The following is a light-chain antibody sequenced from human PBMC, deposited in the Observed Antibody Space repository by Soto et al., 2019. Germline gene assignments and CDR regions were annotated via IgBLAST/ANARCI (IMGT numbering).Light chain of an antibody. J-gene: IGLJ1*01. CDR1: ISDVGGYNF. V-gene: IGLV2-14*03. Sequence: QSALTQPASVSRSPGQSLTISCTGTISDVGGYNFVSWYQQYPGKAPKLMICDVSNRPSGVSNRFSGSKSGNTASLTISGLQAEDEADYYCSSFTGSNYVFGTGTKVPV. CDR3: SSFTGSNYV. CDR2: DVS.